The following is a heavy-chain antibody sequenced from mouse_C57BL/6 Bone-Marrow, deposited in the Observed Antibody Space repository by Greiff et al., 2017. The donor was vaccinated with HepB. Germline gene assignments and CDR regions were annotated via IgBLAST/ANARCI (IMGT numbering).Heavy chain of an antibody. CDR2: IYPGDGDT. D-gene: IGHD3-2*02. J-gene: IGHJ4*01. Sequence: VQLQQSGPELVKPGASVKISCKASGYAFSSSWMNWVKQRPGKGLVWIGRIYPGDGDTNYNGKFKGKATLTADKSSSTAYMQLSSLTSEYSAVYFCARTAQALHYYAMDYWGQGTSVTVSS. CDR3: ARTAQALHYYAMDY. CDR1: GYAFSSSW. V-gene: IGHV1-82*01.